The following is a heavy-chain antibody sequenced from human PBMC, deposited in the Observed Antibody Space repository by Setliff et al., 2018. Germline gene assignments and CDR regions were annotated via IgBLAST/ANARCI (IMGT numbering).Heavy chain of an antibody. CDR1: GNRFTDYN. CDR2: INPGSGDT. Sequence: GASVKVSCKASGNRFTDYNLHWVRQAPGQGLEWMGWINPGSGDTHSAQKFQGRVTMTRDTSINTACMELGSLTSDDTAFYYCVRSGKFGMRFWFDQWGQGTLVTV. D-gene: IGHD1-26*01. V-gene: IGHV1-2*02. J-gene: IGHJ5*02. CDR3: VRSGKFGMRFWFDQ.